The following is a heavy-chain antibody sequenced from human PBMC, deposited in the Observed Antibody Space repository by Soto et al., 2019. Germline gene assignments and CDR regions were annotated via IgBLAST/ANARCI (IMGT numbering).Heavy chain of an antibody. CDR3: ARLGDDYGDYGRPKYFDY. D-gene: IGHD4-17*01. V-gene: IGHV4-39*01. J-gene: IGHJ4*02. Sequence: QLQLQESGPGLVKPSATLSLTCTVSGGSISSSSYYWGWIRQPPGKGLEWIGSIYYSGSTYYNPSLKSRVTISVDTSKNQFSLKLSSVTAADTAVYYCARLGDDYGDYGRPKYFDYWGQGTLVTVSS. CDR1: GGSISSSSYY. CDR2: IYYSGST.